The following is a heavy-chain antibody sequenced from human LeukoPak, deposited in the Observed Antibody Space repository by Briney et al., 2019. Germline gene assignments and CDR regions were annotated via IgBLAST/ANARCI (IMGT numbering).Heavy chain of an antibody. CDR2: MNPNSGNT. CDR3: ARDKSRRWLQSGPFDI. Sequence: ASVKVSCKASGYTFTSYDINWVRQATGQGLEWMGWMNPNSGNTGYAQKFQGRVTITRNTSISTAYMELSSLRSEDTAVYYCARDKSRRWLQSGPFDIWGQGTMVTVSS. CDR1: GYTFTSYD. J-gene: IGHJ3*02. V-gene: IGHV1-8*03. D-gene: IGHD5-24*01.